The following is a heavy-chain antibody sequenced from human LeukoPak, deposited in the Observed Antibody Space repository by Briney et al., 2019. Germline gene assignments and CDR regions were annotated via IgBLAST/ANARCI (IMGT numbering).Heavy chain of an antibody. CDR1: GYTFTGYY. Sequence: GASVKVSCKASGYTFTGYYMHWVRQAPGQGLEWMGWINPNSGGTNYAQKFQGRVTMTRDTSISTAYMELSRLRSDDTAVYYCARVGAPSWSMVRGVIPYFDYWGQGTLVTVSP. V-gene: IGHV1-2*02. D-gene: IGHD3-10*01. CDR2: INPNSGGT. J-gene: IGHJ4*02. CDR3: ARVGAPSWSMVRGVIPYFDY.